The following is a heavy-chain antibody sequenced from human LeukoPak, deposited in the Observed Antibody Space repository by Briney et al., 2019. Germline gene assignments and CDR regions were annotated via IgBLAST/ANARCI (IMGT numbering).Heavy chain of an antibody. Sequence: SETLSLTCTVSGYSISSGYYWSWIRQPPGKGLEWIGEINHSGSTNYNPSLKSRVTISVDTSKNQFSLKLSSVTAADTAVYYCARGRGYGSGSYYPPTYYYYYMDVWGKGTTVTVSS. J-gene: IGHJ6*03. CDR3: ARGRGYGSGSYYPPTYYYYYMDV. CDR1: GYSISSGYY. CDR2: INHSGST. V-gene: IGHV4-38-2*02. D-gene: IGHD3-10*01.